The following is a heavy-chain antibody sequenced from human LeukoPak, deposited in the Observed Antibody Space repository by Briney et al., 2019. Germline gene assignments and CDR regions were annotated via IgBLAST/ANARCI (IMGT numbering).Heavy chain of an antibody. J-gene: IGHJ3*02. CDR1: GGSISSSSYY. Sequence: SETLSLTCTVSGGSISSSSYYWGWIRQPPGTGLEWIGSIYYSGSTYYNPSLKSRVTISVDTSKNQFSLKLSSVTAADTAVYYCARADVAAAGTSKGGGNAFDIWGQGTMVTVSS. V-gene: IGHV4-39*07. CDR2: IYYSGST. CDR3: ARADVAAAGTSKGGGNAFDI. D-gene: IGHD6-13*01.